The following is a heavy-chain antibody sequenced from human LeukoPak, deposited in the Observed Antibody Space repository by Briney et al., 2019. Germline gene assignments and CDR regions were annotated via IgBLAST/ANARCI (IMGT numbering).Heavy chain of an antibody. CDR3: ARAVWELHPFDY. Sequence: PGGSLRLSCAASGFTFSSYEMNWVRQAPGKGLEWVSYISSSGSTIYYADSVKGRFTISRDKAKNSLYLQMNSLRAEDTAVYYCARAVWELHPFDYWGQGTLVTVSS. D-gene: IGHD1-26*01. CDR1: GFTFSSYE. J-gene: IGHJ4*02. V-gene: IGHV3-48*03. CDR2: ISSSGSTI.